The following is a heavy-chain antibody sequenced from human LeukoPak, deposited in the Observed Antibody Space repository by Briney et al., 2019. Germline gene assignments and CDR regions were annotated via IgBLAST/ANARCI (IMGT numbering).Heavy chain of an antibody. D-gene: IGHD3-10*01. Sequence: PSGTLSLTCAVSGGSISSTNWWSWVRQPPGKGLEWIGEIYHSGSTNYNPSLKSRVTISVDKSTNQFSLKLSSVTAADTAVYYCASDGRDYYGSGSYKWGQGTLVTVSS. CDR1: GGSISSTNW. J-gene: IGHJ4*02. CDR3: ASDGRDYYGSGSYK. V-gene: IGHV4-4*02. CDR2: IYHSGST.